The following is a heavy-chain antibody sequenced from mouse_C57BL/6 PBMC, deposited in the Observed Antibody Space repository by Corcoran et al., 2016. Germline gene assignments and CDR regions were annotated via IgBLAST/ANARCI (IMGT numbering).Heavy chain of an antibody. CDR3: AREGVGAMVY. Sequence: QVQLQQSGAELARPGASVKLSCKASGYTFTSYGISWVKQRTGQRLEWIGEIYPRSGNTYYNEKFKGKATLTADKSSSTAYMELRSLTSEDSAVYFCAREGVGAMVYWGQGTSVTVSS. J-gene: IGHJ4*01. CDR2: IYPRSGNT. CDR1: GYTFTSYG. V-gene: IGHV1-81*01. D-gene: IGHD1-1*02.